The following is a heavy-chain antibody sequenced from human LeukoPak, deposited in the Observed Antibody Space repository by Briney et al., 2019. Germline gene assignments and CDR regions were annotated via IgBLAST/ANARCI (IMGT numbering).Heavy chain of an antibody. CDR3: AKDRGIQLWPRYFDY. Sequence: GGSLRLSCAASGFTFSSYGMHWVRQAPGKGLEWVAVISYNGSNKYYADSVKGRFTISRDNSKNTLYLQMNSLRAEDTAVYYCAKDRGIQLWPRYFDYWGQRTLVTVSS. CDR1: GFTFSSYG. CDR2: ISYNGSNK. V-gene: IGHV3-30*18. D-gene: IGHD5-18*01. J-gene: IGHJ4*02.